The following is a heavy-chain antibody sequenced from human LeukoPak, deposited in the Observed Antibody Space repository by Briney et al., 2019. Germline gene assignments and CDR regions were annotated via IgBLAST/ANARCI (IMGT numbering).Heavy chain of an antibody. CDR2: IISKTDGGTT. V-gene: IGHV3-15*05. Sequence: PGGSLRLSCAASGFTFSNAWMSWVRQAPGKGLEWVGRIISKTDGGTTDYAAPVKGRFTISRDNAKNTLYLQMNSLRAEDTAVYYCARHGGYCGGDCHDAFDIWGQGTMVTVSS. D-gene: IGHD2-21*02. CDR1: GFTFSNAW. J-gene: IGHJ3*02. CDR3: ARHGGYCGGDCHDAFDI.